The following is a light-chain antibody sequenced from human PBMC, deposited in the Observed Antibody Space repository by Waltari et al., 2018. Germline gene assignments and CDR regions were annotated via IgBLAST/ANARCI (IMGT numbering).Light chain of an antibody. CDR2: AAS. CDR1: RAITNY. CDR3: QQSHSAPLA. V-gene: IGKV1-39*01. Sequence: DIQMTQSPSSLSASVGDRCTITCRASRAITNYVNWYQQRPGLAPKLLIYAASTLQGGVPTRFSGSGSGTDFTLTISSLQIEDFATYYCQQSHSAPLAFGGGTRLEI. J-gene: IGKJ4*01.